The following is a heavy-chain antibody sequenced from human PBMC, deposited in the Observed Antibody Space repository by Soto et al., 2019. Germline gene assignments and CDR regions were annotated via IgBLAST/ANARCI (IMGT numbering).Heavy chain of an antibody. Sequence: PSETLSLTCTVPGGSIGSSSYYWGGIRQPPGKGLEWIGSIHYSGSTYYNPSLKSRVTISVDTSKNQFSLKLSSVTAADTAVYYCARRGGSGWYNWFDPWGQGTLVTVAS. CDR2: IHYSGST. V-gene: IGHV4-39*01. CDR3: ARRGGSGWYNWFDP. D-gene: IGHD6-19*01. J-gene: IGHJ5*02. CDR1: GGSIGSSSYY.